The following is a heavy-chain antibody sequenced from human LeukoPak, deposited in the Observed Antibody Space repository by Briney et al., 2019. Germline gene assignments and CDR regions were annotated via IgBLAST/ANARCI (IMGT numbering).Heavy chain of an antibody. CDR1: GGSISSGGYS. CDR3: ARGLWGYYDSSGHFDY. J-gene: IGHJ4*02. Sequence: SQSLSLTCAVSGGSISSGGYSWSWIRQPPGKGLEWIGYIYHSGSTYYNPSLKSRVTISVDRSKNQFSLKLSSVTAADTAVYYCARGLWGYYDSSGHFDYWGQGTLATVSS. CDR2: IYHSGST. D-gene: IGHD3-22*01. V-gene: IGHV4-30-2*01.